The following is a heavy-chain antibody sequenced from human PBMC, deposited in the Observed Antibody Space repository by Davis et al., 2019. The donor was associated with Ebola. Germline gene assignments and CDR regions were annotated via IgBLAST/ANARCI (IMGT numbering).Heavy chain of an antibody. CDR1: GYTFTGYY. J-gene: IGHJ5*02. V-gene: IGHV1-2*04. D-gene: IGHD5/OR15-5a*01. CDR3: ARVGGLRWFDP. CDR2: FNPNSGGT. Sequence: ASVTVSCKASGYTFTGYYMHWVRQAPGQGLEWMGWFNPNSGGTNYEQKFQGWVTMTRDTSTSTVYMELSSLRSEDTAVYYCARVGGLRWFDPWGQGTLVTVSS.